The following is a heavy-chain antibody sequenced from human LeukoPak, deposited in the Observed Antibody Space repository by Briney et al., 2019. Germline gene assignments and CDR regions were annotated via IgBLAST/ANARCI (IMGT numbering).Heavy chain of an antibody. D-gene: IGHD6-13*01. CDR1: GFTFSGYA. Sequence: GGSQRLSCAASGFTFSGYAMSWVRQAPGKGLEWVSAISGSGGSTYYADSVKGRFTISRDNSKNTLYLQMNSLRAEDTAVYYCAKAHVIAAAGILDYWGQGTLVTVSS. V-gene: IGHV3-23*01. CDR2: ISGSGGST. CDR3: AKAHVIAAAGILDY. J-gene: IGHJ4*02.